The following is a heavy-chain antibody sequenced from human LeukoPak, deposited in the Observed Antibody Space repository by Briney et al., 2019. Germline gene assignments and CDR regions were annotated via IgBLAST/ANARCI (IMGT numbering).Heavy chain of an antibody. CDR3: AKDSVSMVRDIFDY. D-gene: IGHD3-10*01. Sequence: PGGSLRLSCAASGYTFSSYDMSWVRQAPGKGLEWVSAISGSGGSTYYADSVKRRFTISRDNSKNTLYLQMNSLRAEDTAVYYCAKDSVSMVRDIFDYWGQGTLVTVSS. CDR1: GYTFSSYD. V-gene: IGHV3-23*01. CDR2: ISGSGGST. J-gene: IGHJ4*02.